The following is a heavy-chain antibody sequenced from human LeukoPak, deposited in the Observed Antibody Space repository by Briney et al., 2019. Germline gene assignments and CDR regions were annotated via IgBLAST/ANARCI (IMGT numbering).Heavy chain of an antibody. CDR3: ARRGRYYDSSVLPGAFEI. D-gene: IGHD3-22*01. CDR2: IYYNGST. J-gene: IGHJ3*02. CDR1: GGSISSYY. V-gene: IGHV4-59*08. Sequence: PSETLSLTCTVSGGSISSYYWSWIRKPPAQGRGWVGYIYYNGSTNYNPSLKSRVTISVDTSKNQFSLKLSSVTAADTAVYYCARRGRYYDSSVLPGAFEIWGQGTMVTVSS.